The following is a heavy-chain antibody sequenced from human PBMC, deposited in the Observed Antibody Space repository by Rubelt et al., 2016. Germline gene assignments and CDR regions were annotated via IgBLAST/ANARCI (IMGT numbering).Heavy chain of an antibody. Sequence: QVQLVQSGAEVKNPGASVKVSCKASGYTFTGSYLHWVRQAPGQGLEWMGWINPSSGGTGYAQKFQGRVTMTRDTSSSTAYMGLSSLRLDDTAVYYCARDYDWGPDFWGQGTLVTVSS. J-gene: IGHJ4*02. CDR1: GYTFTGSY. V-gene: IGHV1-2*02. D-gene: IGHD3-16*01. CDR3: ARDYDWGPDF. CDR2: INPSSGGT.